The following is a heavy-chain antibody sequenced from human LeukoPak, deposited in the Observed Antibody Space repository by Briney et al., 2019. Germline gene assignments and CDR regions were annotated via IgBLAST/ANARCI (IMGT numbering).Heavy chain of an antibody. CDR1: GFTFSHYG. V-gene: IGHV3-30*02. CDR2: IKYDGSKI. D-gene: IGHD2/OR15-2a*01. J-gene: IGHJ4*02. Sequence: GGSLRLSCETSGFTFSHYGIHWVRQVPGMGLEWVAFIKYDGSKIYYAESVQGRFTISRDNSKNNLFMQITRMRPQDTAVYYCATDGIPSATALANWGQGTLVTVSS. CDR3: ATDGIPSATALAN.